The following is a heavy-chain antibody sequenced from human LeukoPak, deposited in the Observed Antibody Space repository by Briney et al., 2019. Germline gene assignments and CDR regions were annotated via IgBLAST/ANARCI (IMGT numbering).Heavy chain of an antibody. J-gene: IGHJ4*02. CDR1: GHTFTNYH. V-gene: IGHV1-46*01. Sequence: ASEKVSCKASGHTFTNYHIHWVRQAPGQGVEWMGAVYATGGVAINTQTFPVRVTMTRDTSTGTVYMELSSLRFEDTAIYYWATEAPRRYYFDFGGQGIQVTVSS. CDR2: VYATGGVA. CDR3: ATEAPRRYYFDF.